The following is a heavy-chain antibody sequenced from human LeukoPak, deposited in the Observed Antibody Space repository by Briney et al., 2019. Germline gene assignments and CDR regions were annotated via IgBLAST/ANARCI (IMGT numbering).Heavy chain of an antibody. CDR1: GDSVSSNSAA. V-gene: IGHV6-1*01. Sequence: SQTLSLTCAISGDSVSSNSAAWNWIGQSPSSGLEWLGRTYYRSKWYNDYAVSVKSRITINPDTSKNQFSLQLNSVTPEDTAVYYCAREYSYGYSHFDYWGQGTLVTVSS. D-gene: IGHD5-18*01. CDR3: AREYSYGYSHFDY. CDR2: TYYRSKWYN. J-gene: IGHJ4*02.